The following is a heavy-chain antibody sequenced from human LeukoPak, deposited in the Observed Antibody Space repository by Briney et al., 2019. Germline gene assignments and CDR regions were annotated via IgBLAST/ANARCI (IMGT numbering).Heavy chain of an antibody. J-gene: IGHJ6*03. CDR3: ARDMDV. CDR2: ISAYNGNT. Sequence: ASVKVSCKASGYTFTSYGISWVRQAPGQGLEWMGWISAYNGNTNYAQKLQGRVTMTRNTSISTAYMELSSLRSEDTAVYYCARDMDVWGKGTTVTVSS. CDR1: GYTFTSYG. V-gene: IGHV1-18*01.